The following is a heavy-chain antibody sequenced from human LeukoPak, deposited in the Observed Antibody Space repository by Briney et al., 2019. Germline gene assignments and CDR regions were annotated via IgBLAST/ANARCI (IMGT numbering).Heavy chain of an antibody. J-gene: IGHJ6*02. Sequence: PGGSLRLSCAASGFTFSNYAMHWVRQAPGKGLEWVAVISYDGNNKNCADSVKGRCTISRDNSNNTLYLQMNSLRAEDTAVYYCARDHGMSVAGQDYYYYGMDVWGQGTTVTVSS. CDR1: GFTFSNYA. CDR2: ISYDGNNK. V-gene: IGHV3-30*04. CDR3: ARDHGMSVAGQDYYYYGMDV. D-gene: IGHD6-19*01.